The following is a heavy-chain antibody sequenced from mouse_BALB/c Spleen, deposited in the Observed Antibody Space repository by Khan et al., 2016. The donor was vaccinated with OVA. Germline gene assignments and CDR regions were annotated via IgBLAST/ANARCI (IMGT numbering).Heavy chain of an antibody. CDR1: GYTFTTYW. CDR3: ARRGLEGLCAY. D-gene: IGHD6-2*01. J-gene: IGHJ3*01. V-gene: IGHV1-7*01. CDR2: INPSTGYT. Sequence: VQLQQSGADLAKPAASVKMSCTASGYTFTTYWIHWLKQRPGQGLEWIGYINPSTGYTEYNKNFKDKATLTADESSSTAYMQLNSLTSEDSAVYYCARRGLEGLCAYGGQGTWVTVCA.